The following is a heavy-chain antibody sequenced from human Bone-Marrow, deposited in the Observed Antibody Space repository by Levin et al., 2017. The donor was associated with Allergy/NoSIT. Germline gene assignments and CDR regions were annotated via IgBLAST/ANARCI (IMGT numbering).Heavy chain of an antibody. Sequence: SQTLSLTCTVSGGSTSNYYWNWIRQPPGKALEWIGYIYHTGSASYNPSLKSRLNISLDTSKQQFSLRLTSVTAADTAMYFCARGLVVIPTASNWFDPWGPGTLVTVSS. CDR2: IYHTGSA. V-gene: IGHV4-59*01. CDR1: GGSTSNYY. J-gene: IGHJ5*02. D-gene: IGHD2-2*01. CDR3: ARGLVVIPTASNWFDP.